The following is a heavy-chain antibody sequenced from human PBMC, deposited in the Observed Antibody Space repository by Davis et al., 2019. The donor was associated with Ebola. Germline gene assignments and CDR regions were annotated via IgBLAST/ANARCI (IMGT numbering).Heavy chain of an antibody. CDR1: GFSLSTSGVG. D-gene: IGHD3-10*02. V-gene: IGHV2-5*04. CDR2: IYWNDDK. CDR3: VGSRRCSRADNWFDP. J-gene: IGHJ5*02. Sequence: SGPTLVKPTQTLTLTCTFSGFSLSTSGVGVGWIRQPPGKALEWLALIYWNDDKRYSPSLKSRLTITKDTSKKQVVLTMTNMDPVDTATYYCVGSRRCSRADNWFDPWGQGTLVTVSS.